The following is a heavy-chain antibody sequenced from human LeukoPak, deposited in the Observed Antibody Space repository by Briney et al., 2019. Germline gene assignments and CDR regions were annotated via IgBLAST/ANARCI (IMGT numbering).Heavy chain of an antibody. V-gene: IGHV1-69*13. CDR2: IIPIFGTA. J-gene: IGHJ3*02. D-gene: IGHD1-26*01. CDR1: GGTFSNYE. Sequence: SVKVSCKASGGTFSNYEISWVRQAPGQGLEWMGGIIPIFGTANHAQKFQGRVTITADESTSTAYMELSSLRSEDTAVYYCARGRELLRDAFDIWGQGTMVTVSS. CDR3: ARGRELLRDAFDI.